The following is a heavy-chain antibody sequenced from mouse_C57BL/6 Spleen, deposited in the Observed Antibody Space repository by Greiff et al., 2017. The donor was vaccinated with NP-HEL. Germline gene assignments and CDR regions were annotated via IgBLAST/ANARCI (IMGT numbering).Heavy chain of an antibody. CDR2: IYPGDGDT. CDR1: GYAFSSYW. CDR3: ARNHYSNYPFAY. V-gene: IGHV1-80*01. Sequence: QVTLKESGAELVKPGASVKISCKASGYAFSSYWMNWVKQRPGKGLEWIGQIYPGDGDTNYNGKFKGKATLTADKSSSTAYMQLSSLTSEDSAVYFCARNHYSNYPFAYWGQGTLVTVSA. D-gene: IGHD2-5*01. J-gene: IGHJ3*01.